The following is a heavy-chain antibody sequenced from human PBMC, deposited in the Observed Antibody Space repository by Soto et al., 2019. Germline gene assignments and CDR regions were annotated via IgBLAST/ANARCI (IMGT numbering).Heavy chain of an antibody. CDR2: IHHSGTT. Sequence: LETLSLTCDVSDYSINSNYYWLWIRQPPGKGLEWIGAIHHSGTTYYTPPLKSRVTISMDTSKNHFSLKLTSMTATDTAMYYCARGLYGGNFDYWGQGTPVTVSS. V-gene: IGHV4-38-2*01. J-gene: IGHJ4*02. CDR3: ARGLYGGNFDY. CDR1: DYSINSNYY. D-gene: IGHD2-15*01.